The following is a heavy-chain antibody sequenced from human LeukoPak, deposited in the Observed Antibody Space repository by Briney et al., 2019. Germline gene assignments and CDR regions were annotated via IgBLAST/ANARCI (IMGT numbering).Heavy chain of an antibody. V-gene: IGHV4-59*12. CDR3: ARTPIYYFDNSGYYN. J-gene: IGHJ4*02. CDR1: GGSISSYY. D-gene: IGHD3-22*01. CDR2: IYYSGST. Sequence: ASETLSLTCTVSGGSISSYYWSWIRQPPGKGLGWIGYIYYSGSTNYNPSLKSRVTISVDTSKNQFSLKLTSVTAADTAVYYCARTPIYYFDNSGYYNWGQGTLVTVSS.